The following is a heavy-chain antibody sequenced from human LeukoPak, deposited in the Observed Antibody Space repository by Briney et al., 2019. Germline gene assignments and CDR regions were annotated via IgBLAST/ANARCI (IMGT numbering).Heavy chain of an antibody. V-gene: IGHV4-59*01. D-gene: IGHD1-26*01. Sequence: TSETLSLTCTVSGGSISSYYWSWIRQPPGKGLEWIGYIYNSGTTNYNPSLRSRATISLDTSKNQFSLKLSSVTAADTAVYYCARGNSGSYSWFDPWGQGTLVTVSS. J-gene: IGHJ5*02. CDR1: GGSISSYY. CDR2: IYNSGTT. CDR3: ARGNSGSYSWFDP.